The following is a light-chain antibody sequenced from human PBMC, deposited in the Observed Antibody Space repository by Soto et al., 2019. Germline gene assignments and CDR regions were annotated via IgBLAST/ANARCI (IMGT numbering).Light chain of an antibody. Sequence: QSALTQPASVSGSPGQSITSSCTGTSSDVGSYNLVSWYQQHPGKAPKLMIYEGSKRPSGISNRFSGSKSGNTASLTISGLQAEGEAEYYCCSYADSSRIYVFGSGTKLTVL. V-gene: IGLV2-23*01. CDR2: EGS. CDR3: CSYADSSRIYV. J-gene: IGLJ1*01. CDR1: SSDVGSYNL.